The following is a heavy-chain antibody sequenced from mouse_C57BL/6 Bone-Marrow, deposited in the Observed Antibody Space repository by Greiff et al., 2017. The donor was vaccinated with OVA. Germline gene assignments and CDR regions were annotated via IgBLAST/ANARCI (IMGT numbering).Heavy chain of an antibody. J-gene: IGHJ1*03. Sequence: QVQLQQSGAELARPGASVKLSCKASGYTFTSYGISWVKQRTGQGLEWIGEIYPRSGNTYYNEQFKGKATLTADKSSSTAYMELRSLTSEDSAVYFCARHYGSSWYFDVWGTGTTVTVSS. CDR2: IYPRSGNT. CDR3: ARHYGSSWYFDV. V-gene: IGHV1-81*01. D-gene: IGHD1-1*01. CDR1: GYTFTSYG.